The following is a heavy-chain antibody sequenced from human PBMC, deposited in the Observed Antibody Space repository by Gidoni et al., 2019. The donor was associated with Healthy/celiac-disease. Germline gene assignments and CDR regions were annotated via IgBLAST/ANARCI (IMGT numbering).Heavy chain of an antibody. Sequence: EVQLVESGGGLVKPGGSLRLSCAASGFTFSNAWMNWIRQAPGKGLEWGGRIKSKTDGGTTDYAAPVKGRFTISRDESKNTLYLQMNSLKTEDTAVYYCTTDYYGSGSYFSWGQGTLVTVSS. CDR1: GFTFSNAW. V-gene: IGHV3-15*07. CDR3: TTDYYGSGSYFS. CDR2: IKSKTDGGTT. J-gene: IGHJ5*02. D-gene: IGHD3-10*01.